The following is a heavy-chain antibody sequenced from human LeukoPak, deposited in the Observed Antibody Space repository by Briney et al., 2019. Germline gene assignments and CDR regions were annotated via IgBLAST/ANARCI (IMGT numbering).Heavy chain of an antibody. D-gene: IGHD6-13*01. V-gene: IGHV1-18*01. J-gene: IGHJ4*02. CDR3: ARGSRIAAAVHPWDY. CDR1: GYTFTSYG. Sequence: ASVKVSCKASGYTFTSYGISWVRQAPGQGLEWMGWISAYNGNTNYAQKLQGRVTMTTDTSTSTAYMELRSLRSDDTAVYYCARGSRIAAAVHPWDYWGQGTLVTVSS. CDR2: ISAYNGNT.